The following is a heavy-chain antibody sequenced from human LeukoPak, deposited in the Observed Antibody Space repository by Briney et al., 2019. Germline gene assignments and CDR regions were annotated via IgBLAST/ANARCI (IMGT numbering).Heavy chain of an antibody. V-gene: IGHV3-23*01. CDR3: AKQEGYIVVVVADTMGLDP. CDR1: GFSFSSYA. CDR2: ISGSGGST. J-gene: IGHJ5*02. Sequence: GGSLRLSCAASGFSFSSYAMSWVRQAPGKGLEWVSAISGSGGSTYYADSVKGRFTISRDNSKNTLDLQMNSLRAEDTAVYYCAKQEGYIVVVVADTMGLDPWGQGTLVTVSS. D-gene: IGHD2-15*01.